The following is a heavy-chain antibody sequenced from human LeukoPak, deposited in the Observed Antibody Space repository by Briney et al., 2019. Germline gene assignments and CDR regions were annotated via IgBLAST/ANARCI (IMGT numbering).Heavy chain of an antibody. J-gene: IGHJ4*02. CDR3: ARVVRYYYDSSGYASKYYFDY. Sequence: PSETLSLTCAVYGGSFSGYYWSWIRQPPGKGLEWIGEINHSGSTNYNPSLKSRVTISVDTSKNHFSLKLSSVTAAGTAVYYCARVVRYYYDSSGYASKYYFDYWGQGTLVTVSS. V-gene: IGHV4-34*01. CDR2: INHSGST. CDR1: GGSFSGYY. D-gene: IGHD3-22*01.